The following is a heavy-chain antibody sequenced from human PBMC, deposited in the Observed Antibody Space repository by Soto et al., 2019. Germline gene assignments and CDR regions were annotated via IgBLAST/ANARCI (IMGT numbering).Heavy chain of an antibody. D-gene: IGHD2-2*01. Sequence: EVQLLESGGGLVQPGGSLRLSCVASGFTFSSFAMSWVRQAPGKGLEWVSAISVSGGGSSYYADSVKGRFTISRDNSMNTLYLQMNSLRAEDTALYYCAKWARYCSTTTCRKWGQGTLVTVS. V-gene: IGHV3-23*01. J-gene: IGHJ1*01. CDR2: ISVSGGGSS. CDR3: AKWARYCSTTTCRK. CDR1: GFTFSSFA.